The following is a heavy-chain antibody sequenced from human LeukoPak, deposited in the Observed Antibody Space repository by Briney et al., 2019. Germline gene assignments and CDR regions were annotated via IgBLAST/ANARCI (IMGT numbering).Heavy chain of an antibody. J-gene: IGHJ3*02. CDR3: AKISSGYGAFDI. Sequence: PGGSLRLSCAASGFTFSSYAMSWVRQAPGKGLEWVSAISGSGGSTYYADSVKGRFTISRDNSKNTLYLQMNGLRAEDTAVYYCAKISSGYGAFDIWGQGTMVTVSS. V-gene: IGHV3-23*01. CDR2: ISGSGGST. CDR1: GFTFSSYA. D-gene: IGHD3-22*01.